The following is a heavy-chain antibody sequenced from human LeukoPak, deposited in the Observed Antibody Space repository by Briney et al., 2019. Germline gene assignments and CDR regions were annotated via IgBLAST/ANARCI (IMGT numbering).Heavy chain of an antibody. D-gene: IGHD3-10*01. CDR2: INHSGST. CDR3: ARHRRMVRGVTPHYYYMDV. V-gene: IGHV4-34*01. J-gene: IGHJ6*03. CDR1: GGSFSGYY. Sequence: SETLSLTCAVYGGSFSGYYWSWIRQPPGKGLEWVGEINHSGSTNYNPSLKSRVTISVDTSKNQFSLKLSSVTAADTAVYYCARHRRMVRGVTPHYYYMDVWGKGTTVTISS.